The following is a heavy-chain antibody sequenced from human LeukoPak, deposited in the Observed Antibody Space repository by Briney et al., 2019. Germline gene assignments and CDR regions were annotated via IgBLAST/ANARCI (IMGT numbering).Heavy chain of an antibody. Sequence: SVKVSCKASGGTFSSYAISWVRQAPGQGLEWMGGIIPIFGTANYAQKFQGRVTITADKSTRTAYMELSSLRSEDTAVYCCARIPPPHPSNPYGNWFDPWGQGTLVTVSS. J-gene: IGHJ5*02. D-gene: IGHD4-11*01. CDR3: ARIPPPHPSNPYGNWFDP. CDR2: IIPIFGTA. CDR1: GGTFSSYA. V-gene: IGHV1-69*06.